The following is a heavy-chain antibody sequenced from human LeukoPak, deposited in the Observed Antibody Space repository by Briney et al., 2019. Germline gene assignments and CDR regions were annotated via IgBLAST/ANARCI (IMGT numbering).Heavy chain of an antibody. Sequence: GGSLRLSCTASGFTFGDYAMSWFRQAPGKGLEWVGFIRSKAYGGTTEYAASVKGRFTISRDDSKSIAYLQMNSLKTEDTAVYYCTRVGIVGATPALDYWGQGTLVTVSS. CDR1: GFTFGDYA. CDR3: TRVGIVGATPALDY. J-gene: IGHJ4*02. D-gene: IGHD1-26*01. V-gene: IGHV3-49*03. CDR2: IRSKAYGGTT.